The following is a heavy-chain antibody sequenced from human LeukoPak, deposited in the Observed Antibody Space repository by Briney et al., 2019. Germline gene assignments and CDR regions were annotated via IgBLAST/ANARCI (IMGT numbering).Heavy chain of an antibody. J-gene: IGHJ4*02. V-gene: IGHV4-30-2*01. CDR1: GGSISSGGYS. Sequence: SETLSLTCAVSGGSISSGGYSWCWIRQPPGKGLEWIGYIYHSGSTYYNPSLKSRVTISVDRSKNQFSLKLSSVTAADTAVYYCARVFSGGDCFDYWGQGTLVTVSS. CDR2: IYHSGST. CDR3: ARVFSGGDCFDY. D-gene: IGHD2-8*02.